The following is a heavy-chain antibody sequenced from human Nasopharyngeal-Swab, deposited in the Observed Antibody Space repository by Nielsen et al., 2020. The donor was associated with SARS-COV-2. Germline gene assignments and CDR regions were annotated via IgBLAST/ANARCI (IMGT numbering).Heavy chain of an antibody. Sequence: ASVNVSCKACGYSFLNFGISWVRQAPGHGLEWMGWVSPYNGNTKYGEKFQGRVTVTTDTSTTAYMELKNLRSDDTALYYCARDVYDSSGYWYFDYWGQGTLVTVSS. J-gene: IGHJ4*02. CDR2: VSPYNGNT. CDR3: ARDVYDSSGYWYFDY. CDR1: GYSFLNFG. V-gene: IGHV1-18*01. D-gene: IGHD3-22*01.